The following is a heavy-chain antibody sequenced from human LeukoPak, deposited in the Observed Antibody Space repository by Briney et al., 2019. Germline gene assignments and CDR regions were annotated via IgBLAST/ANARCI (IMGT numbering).Heavy chain of an antibody. CDR3: ATVRATMVRGVIITAFDI. D-gene: IGHD3-10*01. J-gene: IGHJ3*02. CDR2: FDPEDGET. CDR1: GYTLTELS. Sequence: SVKVSCKVSGYTLTELSMHWVRQAPGKGLEWMGGFDPEDGETIYAQKFQGRVTMTEDTSTDTAYMELSSLRSEDTAVYYCATVRATMVRGVIITAFDIWGQGTMVTVSS. V-gene: IGHV1-24*01.